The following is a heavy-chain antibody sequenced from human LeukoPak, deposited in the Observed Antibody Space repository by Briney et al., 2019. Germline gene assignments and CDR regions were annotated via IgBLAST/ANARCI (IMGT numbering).Heavy chain of an antibody. CDR3: ARGLLRFLEWSTENRFDP. J-gene: IGHJ5*02. V-gene: IGHV1-8*01. Sequence: ASVKVSCKASGYTFTSYDINWVRQATGQGLEWMGWMNPNSGDTGYAQKFQGRVTMTRDTSINTVYMELTSLRSEDTAVYYCARGLLRFLEWSTENRFDPWGQGTLVIVSP. D-gene: IGHD3-3*01. CDR1: GYTFTSYD. CDR2: MNPNSGDT.